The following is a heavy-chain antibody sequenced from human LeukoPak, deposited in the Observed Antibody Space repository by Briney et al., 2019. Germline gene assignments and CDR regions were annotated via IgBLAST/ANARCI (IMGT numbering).Heavy chain of an antibody. V-gene: IGHV1-2*02. CDR3: ARDHCSANSCYEDYYNGLDV. CDR1: GYTFTAYY. D-gene: IGHD2-2*01. Sequence: ASVKLSCKACGYTFTAYYLQWVRLAPGQGLEWMGWINPKSGGTEYPQRFQGRVTMTRDTSISTAYMELSRLRSDDTAVYYCARDHCSANSCYEDYYNGLDVWGQGTTVTVSS. J-gene: IGHJ6*02. CDR2: INPKSGGT.